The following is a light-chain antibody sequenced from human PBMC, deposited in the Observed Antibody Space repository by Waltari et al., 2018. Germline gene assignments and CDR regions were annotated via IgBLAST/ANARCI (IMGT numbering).Light chain of an antibody. CDR1: QSVNDY. J-gene: IGKJ4*01. CDR2: DAS. Sequence: EVVLTQSPATLSLSPGERATLACRASQSVNDYLAWYQQKPGQAPRLLMYDASNRATGIPARFSGSGSGTDFTLTISSLEPEDFAVYYCQQRSNWPPLTFGGGTKVEIK. V-gene: IGKV3-11*01. CDR3: QQRSNWPPLT.